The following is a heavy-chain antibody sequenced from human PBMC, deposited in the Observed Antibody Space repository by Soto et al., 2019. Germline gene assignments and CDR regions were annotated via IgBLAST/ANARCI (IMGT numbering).Heavy chain of an antibody. CDR1: GFTFISYS. J-gene: IGHJ6*02. V-gene: IGHV3-21*01. CDR3: AIFGFYGSGSYRGMDV. D-gene: IGHD3-10*01. CDR2: ISSSSSYI. Sequence: GGSLRLSCAASGFTFISYSMNWVRQAPGKGLEWVSSISSSSSYIYYADSVKGRFTISRDNAKNSLYLQMNSLRAEDTAVYYCAIFGFYGSGSYRGMDVWGQGTTVTVSS.